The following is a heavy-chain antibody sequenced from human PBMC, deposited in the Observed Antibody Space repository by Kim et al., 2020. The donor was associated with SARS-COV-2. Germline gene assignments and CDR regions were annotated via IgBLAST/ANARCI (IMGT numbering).Heavy chain of an antibody. V-gene: IGHV3-7*03. CDR2: TKDVGKEK. J-gene: IGHJ5*02. D-gene: IGHD6-19*01. Sequence: GEGLEWVANTKDVGKEKNYVDSVEGRFTIPRENAKDSLYLQRNTLRVEDTGMYCCARGCGWARFDPWGQGTLSTVSS. CDR3: ARGCGWARFDP.